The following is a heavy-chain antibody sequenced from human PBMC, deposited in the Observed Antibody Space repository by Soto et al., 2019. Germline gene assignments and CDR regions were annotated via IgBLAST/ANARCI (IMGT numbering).Heavy chain of an antibody. CDR3: ARDASSFSLFGERVPKNWYFDL. CDR2: ITPNSGGT. V-gene: IGHV1-2*02. D-gene: IGHD3-10*01. Sequence: QVQLVQSGAEVKKPGASVKVSCKASGYTFTAYSMHWVRQAPGQGLEWMGWITPNSGGTNYAQKCQGRVTMTRETTISTAYMELSRLGSDDTAVYYCARDASSFSLFGERVPKNWYFDLWGRGTLVSVSS. J-gene: IGHJ2*01. CDR1: GYTFTAYS.